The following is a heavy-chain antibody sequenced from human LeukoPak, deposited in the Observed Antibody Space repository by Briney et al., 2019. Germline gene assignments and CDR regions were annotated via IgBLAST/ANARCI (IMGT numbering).Heavy chain of an antibody. J-gene: IGHJ5*02. Sequence: SVKVSCKASGYTFTNYAISWVRQAPGQGLEWMGGIIPIFGTANYAQKFQGRVTITADESTSTAYMELSSLRSEDTAVYYCARDWFGELNWFDPWGQGTLVTVSS. D-gene: IGHD3-10*01. CDR3: ARDWFGELNWFDP. CDR2: IIPIFGTA. V-gene: IGHV1-69*13. CDR1: GYTFTNYA.